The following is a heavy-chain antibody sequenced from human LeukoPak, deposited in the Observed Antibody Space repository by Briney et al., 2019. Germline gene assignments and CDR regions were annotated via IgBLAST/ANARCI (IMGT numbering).Heavy chain of an antibody. CDR1: GFIFSGSA. D-gene: IGHD6-6*01. CDR3: ARDSSSEGPFDY. V-gene: IGHV3-73*01. Sequence: RPGGSLRLSCAASGFIFSGSAVHWVRQASGKGLEWIGRIRSKANTYATAYADSLKGRFTVSRDDSKNTAYLQMNSLKTEDTAVYYCARDSSSEGPFDYWGQGTLVTVSS. CDR2: IRSKANTYAT. J-gene: IGHJ4*02.